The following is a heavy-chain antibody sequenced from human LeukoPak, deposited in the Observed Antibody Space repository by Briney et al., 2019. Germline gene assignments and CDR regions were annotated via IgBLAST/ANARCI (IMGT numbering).Heavy chain of an antibody. J-gene: IGHJ4*02. V-gene: IGHV3-21*01. CDR3: AREILAPGKTHDY. Sequence: GGSLRLSCAASGFTFSSYGMNWVRQAPGKGLEWVSFISSSSSYINYADSVKGRFTISRDNAKNTLFLQINSLRAEDTAVYYCAREILAPGKTHDYWGQGTLVTVSS. CDR1: GFTFSSYG. CDR2: ISSSSSYI.